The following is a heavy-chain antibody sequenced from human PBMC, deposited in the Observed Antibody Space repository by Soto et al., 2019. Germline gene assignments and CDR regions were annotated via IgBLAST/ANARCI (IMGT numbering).Heavy chain of an antibody. CDR1: GYNFISYW. CDR3: ARQAYFGSGTYYSDY. CDR2: IYPGDSDA. Sequence: GESLKISCKASGYNFISYWIAWLRQMPGKGLEWMGIIYPGDSDATYSPSFEGQVTFSVDKSITTAYLQWISLKASDTAMYYCARQAYFGSGTYYSDYWGQGTQVTVSS. J-gene: IGHJ4*02. V-gene: IGHV5-51*01. D-gene: IGHD3-10*01.